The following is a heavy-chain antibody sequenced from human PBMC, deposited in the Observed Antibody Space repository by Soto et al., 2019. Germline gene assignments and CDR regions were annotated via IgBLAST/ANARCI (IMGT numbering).Heavy chain of an antibody. D-gene: IGHD6-19*01. CDR1: GASIRSGGYF. CDR3: ARDVRVRAVGYNYSARDV. V-gene: IGHV4-31*03. J-gene: IGHJ6*02. Sequence: SSETLSLTCSVSGASIRSGGYFWTWIRQVPGKGLEWVGHIYNSENTYYNPSLKSRVTISVDTSMHQFSLSLTSVTVADSAVYYCARDVRVRAVGYNYSARDVWAEDITGT. CDR2: IYNSENT.